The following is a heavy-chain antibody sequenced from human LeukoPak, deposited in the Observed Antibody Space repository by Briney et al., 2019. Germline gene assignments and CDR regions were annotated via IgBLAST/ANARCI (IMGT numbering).Heavy chain of an antibody. CDR2: IYYSGST. CDR3: ARVDGDYVGGYYFDY. J-gene: IGHJ4*02. CDR1: GGSISSGGYY. D-gene: IGHD4-17*01. Sequence: SETQSLTCTVSGGSISSGGYYWSWIRQHPGKGLEWIGYIYYSGSTYYNPSLKSRVTISVDTSKNQFSLKLSSVTAADTAVYYCARVDGDYVGGYYFDYWGQGTLVTVSS. V-gene: IGHV4-31*03.